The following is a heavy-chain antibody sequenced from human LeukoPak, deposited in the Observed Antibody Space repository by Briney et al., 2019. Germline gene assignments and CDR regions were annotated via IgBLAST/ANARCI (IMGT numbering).Heavy chain of an antibody. CDR3: ARDLPHSYYYDSSAGDAFDI. CDR2: INSDGSST. J-gene: IGHJ3*02. D-gene: IGHD3-22*01. V-gene: IGHV3-74*01. Sequence: PGGSLRLSCAASGFTFSSYWMHWVRQAPGKGLVWVSRINSDGSSTSYADSVKGRFTISRDNAKNTLYLQMNSLRAEDTAVYYCARDLPHSYYYDSSAGDAFDIWGQGTMVTVSS. CDR1: GFTFSSYW.